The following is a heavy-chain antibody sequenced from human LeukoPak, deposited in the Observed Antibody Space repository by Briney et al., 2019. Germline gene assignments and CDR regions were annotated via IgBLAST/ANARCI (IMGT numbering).Heavy chain of an antibody. Sequence: PSETLSLTCAVSGGSISSSNWWSWVRQPPGKGLEWIGEIYHSGSTNYNPSLKSRVTISVDTSKNQFSLKLSSVTAADTAVYYCARTGNDYGDYGLHEWGQGTLVTVSS. CDR2: IYHSGST. V-gene: IGHV4-4*02. D-gene: IGHD4-17*01. J-gene: IGHJ4*02. CDR3: ARTGNDYGDYGLHE. CDR1: GGSISSSNW.